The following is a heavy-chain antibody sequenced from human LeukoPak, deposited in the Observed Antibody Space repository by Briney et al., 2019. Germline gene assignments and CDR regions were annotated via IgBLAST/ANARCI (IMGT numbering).Heavy chain of an antibody. CDR2: ISSSSSYI. CDR3: ARGVYDSSGYQTPDFDY. CDR1: GFTFSSYA. J-gene: IGHJ4*02. D-gene: IGHD3-22*01. V-gene: IGHV3-21*01. Sequence: GGSLRLSCAASGFTFSSYAMHWVRQAPGKGLEWVSSISSSSSYIYYADSVKGRFTISRDNAKNSLYLQMNSLRAEDTAVYYCARGVYDSSGYQTPDFDYWGQGTLVTVSS.